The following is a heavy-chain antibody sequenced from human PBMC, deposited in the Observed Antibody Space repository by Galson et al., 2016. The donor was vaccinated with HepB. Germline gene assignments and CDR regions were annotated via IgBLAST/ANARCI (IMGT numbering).Heavy chain of an antibody. D-gene: IGHD4-23*01. CDR2: ISWDSETI. CDR3: VKDRRVTTGVFES. V-gene: IGHV3-9*01. Sequence: SLRLSCAASGFAFDEYALHWVRQGPGKGLEWVSGISWDSETIDYVDSVRGRFRISRDNAEKSLFLQMNSLRQEDAGVYYCVKDRRVTTGVFESWGQGTLVVVSS. CDR1: GFAFDEYA. J-gene: IGHJ4*02.